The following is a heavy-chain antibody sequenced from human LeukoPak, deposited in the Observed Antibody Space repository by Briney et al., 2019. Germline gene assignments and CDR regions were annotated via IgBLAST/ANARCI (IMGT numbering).Heavy chain of an antibody. J-gene: IGHJ4*02. CDR3: ARGGYIYGSFDN. D-gene: IGHD5-18*01. V-gene: IGHV1-46*01. CDR1: GYSFTNYY. CDR2: INPSGGSSGGST. Sequence: ASVKVSCKASGYSFTNYYLHWVRQAPGQGLEYMGIINPSGGSSGGSTTYAQKFQGRVIMTRDTSTSTVYMELSNLRSEDTAVYYCARGGYIYGSFDNWGQGTLVTVSS.